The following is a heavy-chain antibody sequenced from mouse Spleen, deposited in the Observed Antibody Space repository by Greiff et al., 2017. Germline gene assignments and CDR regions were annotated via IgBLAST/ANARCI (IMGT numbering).Heavy chain of an antibody. D-gene: IGHD1-1*01. V-gene: IGHV1-59*01. Sequence: QVQLKQPGAELVRPGTSVKLSCKASGYTFTSYWMHWVKQRPGQGLEWIGVIDPSDSYTNYNQKFKGKATLTVDTSSSTAYMQLSSLTSEDSAVYYCARGNGSSPGFAYWGQGTLVTVSA. CDR1: GYTFTSYW. CDR3: ARGNGSSPGFAY. CDR2: IDPSDSYT. J-gene: IGHJ3*01.